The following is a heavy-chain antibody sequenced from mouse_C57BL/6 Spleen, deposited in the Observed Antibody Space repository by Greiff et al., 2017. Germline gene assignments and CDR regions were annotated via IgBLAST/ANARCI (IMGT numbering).Heavy chain of an antibody. Sequence: VQLVESDAELVKPGASVKISCKVSGYTFTDHTIHWMKQRPEQGLEWIGYIYPRDGSTKYNEKFKGKATLTADKSSSTAYMQLNSLTSEDSAVYFCARNYYGSSHYFDYWGQGTTLTVSS. J-gene: IGHJ2*01. D-gene: IGHD1-1*01. CDR3: ARNYYGSSHYFDY. CDR2: IYPRDGST. V-gene: IGHV1-78*01. CDR1: GYTFTDHT.